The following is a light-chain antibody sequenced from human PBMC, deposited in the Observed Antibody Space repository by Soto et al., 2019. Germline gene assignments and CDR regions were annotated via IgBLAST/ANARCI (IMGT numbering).Light chain of an antibody. J-gene: IGLJ1*01. CDR3: QSYDSSLSTYV. CDR1: SSNIGSGYD. V-gene: IGLV1-40*01. Sequence: QSVLTQPPSVSGAPGQRVTTSCTGSSSNIGSGYDVHWYHQLPGTAPKLLIYTNTNRPSGVPDRVSGSKSGTSASLAITGLQAEDEADYYCQSYDSSLSTYVFGTGTKGTVL. CDR2: TNT.